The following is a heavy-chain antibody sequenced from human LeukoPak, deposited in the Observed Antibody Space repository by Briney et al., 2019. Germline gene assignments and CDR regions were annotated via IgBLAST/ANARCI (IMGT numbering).Heavy chain of an antibody. CDR1: GGSISSYY. V-gene: IGHV4-4*07. CDR3: ARAGYYYGSWSYPLDY. CDR2: IYTSGST. Sequence: SETLSLTCTVSGGSISSYYWSWIRQPAGKGLEWIGRIYTSGSTNYDPSLKSRVTMSVDTSKNQFSLKLSSVTAADTAVYYCARAGYYYGSWSYPLDYWGQGTLVTVSS. D-gene: IGHD3-10*01. J-gene: IGHJ4*02.